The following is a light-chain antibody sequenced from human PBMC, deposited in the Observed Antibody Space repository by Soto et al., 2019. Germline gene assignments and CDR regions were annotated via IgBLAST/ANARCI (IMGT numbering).Light chain of an antibody. CDR3: QQRSNWPWT. V-gene: IGKV3-11*01. CDR2: DSS. CDR1: QSVSSF. J-gene: IGKJ1*01. Sequence: EIVLTQSPATLSLSPGERATLSCRASQSVSSFLAWYQQKPGQAPRLLIYDSSNRATGIPVRFSGSGSGTDFTLTISSLEPEDFAVYYCQQRSNWPWTLGQGTKVEIK.